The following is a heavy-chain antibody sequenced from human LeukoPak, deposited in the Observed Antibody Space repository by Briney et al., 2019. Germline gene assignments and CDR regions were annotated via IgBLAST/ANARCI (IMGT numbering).Heavy chain of an antibody. CDR2: INHSGST. D-gene: IGHD3-10*01. CDR1: GGSFSGYY. J-gene: IGHJ4*02. V-gene: IGHV4-34*01. CDR3: ARGQLWFGESYFDY. Sequence: SETLSLTCAVYGGSFSGYYWSWVREPPGKGLEWSGEINHSGSTNYNPSLTSRVTISVDTSKNQFSLKLSSVTAADTAVYYCARGQLWFGESYFDYWGQGTLVTVSS.